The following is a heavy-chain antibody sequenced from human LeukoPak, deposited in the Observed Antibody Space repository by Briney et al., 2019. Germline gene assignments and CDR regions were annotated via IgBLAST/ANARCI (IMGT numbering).Heavy chain of an antibody. D-gene: IGHD2-2*01. CDR3: AVGYCSSTSCFHNWFDP. J-gene: IGHJ5*02. Sequence: PSEILSLTCTVSGGSISSSSFYWGWIRQPPGKGLEWTGSIYYSGNTFYNPSLKSRVTISVDTSKNQFSLKLSSVTAADTAVYYCAVGYCSSTSCFHNWFDPWGQGTLVTVSS. CDR2: IYYSGNT. CDR1: GGSISSSSFY. V-gene: IGHV4-39*07.